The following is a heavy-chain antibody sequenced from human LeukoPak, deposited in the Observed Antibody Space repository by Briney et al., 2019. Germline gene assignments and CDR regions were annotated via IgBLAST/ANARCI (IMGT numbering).Heavy chain of an antibody. CDR1: GFTFSSYW. V-gene: IGHV3-7*01. D-gene: IGHD3-22*01. CDR2: IKQDGSEK. Sequence: SGGSLRLSCAASGFTFSSYWMSWVRQAPGKGLEWVANIKQDGSEKYYVDSVKGRFTISRDNAKNSLYLQMNSLRAEDTAVYYCARVGYYDSSGYSGFGPRYFDYWGQGTLVTVSS. CDR3: ARVGYYDSSGYSGFGPRYFDY. J-gene: IGHJ4*02.